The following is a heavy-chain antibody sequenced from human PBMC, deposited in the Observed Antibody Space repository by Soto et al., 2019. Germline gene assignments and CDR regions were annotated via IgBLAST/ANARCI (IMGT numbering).Heavy chain of an antibody. D-gene: IGHD3-3*02. V-gene: IGHV1-69*13. J-gene: IGHJ4*02. CDR2: IIPIFGTA. Sequence: SVKVSCKASGGTFSSYAISWVRQAPGQGLEWMGGIIPIFGTANYAQKFQGRVTITADESTSTAYMELSSLRSEDTAVYYCAREPTPHFWSGSYFDYWGQGTLVTVSS. CDR3: AREPTPHFWSGSYFDY. CDR1: GGTFSSYA.